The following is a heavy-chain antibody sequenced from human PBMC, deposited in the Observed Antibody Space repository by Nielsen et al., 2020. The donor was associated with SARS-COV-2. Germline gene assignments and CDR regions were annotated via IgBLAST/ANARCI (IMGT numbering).Heavy chain of an antibody. J-gene: IGHJ4*02. D-gene: IGHD1-26*01. Sequence: GGSLRLSCAASGFTFDDYAMHWVRQAPGKGLGWVSGISWNSGSIGYADSVKGRFTISRDNAKNSLYLQMNSLRAEDTALYYCAKEDPMGAVDYWGQGTLVTVSS. CDR3: AKEDPMGAVDY. V-gene: IGHV3-9*01. CDR2: ISWNSGSI. CDR1: GFTFDDYA.